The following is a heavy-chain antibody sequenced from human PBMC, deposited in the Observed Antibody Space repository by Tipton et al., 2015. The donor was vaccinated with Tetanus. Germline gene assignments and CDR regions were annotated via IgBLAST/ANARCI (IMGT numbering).Heavy chain of an antibody. D-gene: IGHD2/OR15-2a*01. CDR2: ISAYNGNT. Sequence: QSGAEVKKPGASVKVSCKASGYTFTSYGISWVRQAPGQGLEWMGWISAYNGNTNYAQKLQDRVTMTTDTSTSTAYMELRSLRSDDTAVYYCARSEPEHLFLWGHDYWGQGTLVTVSS. CDR3: ARSEPEHLFLWGHDY. V-gene: IGHV1-18*01. CDR1: GYTFTSYG. J-gene: IGHJ4*02.